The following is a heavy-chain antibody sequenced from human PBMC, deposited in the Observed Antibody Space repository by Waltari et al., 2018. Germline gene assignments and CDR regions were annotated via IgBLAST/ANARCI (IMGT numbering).Heavy chain of an antibody. CDR3: ARGLTIFGVVNGNWFDP. V-gene: IGHV4-30-2*01. Sequence: QLQLQESGSGLVKPSQTLSLTCAVPGGSISSGGYSWSWIRQPPGKGLEWIGYIYHSGSTYYNPSLKSRVTISVDRSKNQFSLKLSSVTAADTAVYYCARGLTIFGVVNGNWFDPWGQGTLVTVSS. J-gene: IGHJ5*02. CDR1: GGSISSGGYS. CDR2: IYHSGST. D-gene: IGHD3-3*01.